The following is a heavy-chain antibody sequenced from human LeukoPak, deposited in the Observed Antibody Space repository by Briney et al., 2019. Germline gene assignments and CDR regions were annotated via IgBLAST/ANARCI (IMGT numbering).Heavy chain of an antibody. CDR2: IKEDGSEK. Sequence: GGSLRLSCAASGFTFSSYWMSWVRQAPGKGLEWVANIKEDGSEKYYVDSVKGRYTISRDNAKNSLYLQMNSLRAEDTAVYYCARDPGRGMDVWGQGTTVTVYS. V-gene: IGHV3-7*04. CDR1: GFTFSSYW. J-gene: IGHJ6*02. CDR3: ARDPGRGMDV.